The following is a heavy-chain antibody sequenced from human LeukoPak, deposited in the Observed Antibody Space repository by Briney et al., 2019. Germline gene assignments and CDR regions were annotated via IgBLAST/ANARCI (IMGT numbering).Heavy chain of an antibody. J-gene: IGHJ4*02. V-gene: IGHV3-33*01. Sequence: GGSLRLSCAASGFTFSSYGMHWVRQAPGKGLEGVAVIWYDGSNKYYADSVKGRFTISRDNSKNTLYLQMNSLRAEDTAVYYCAREPRRFYYFDYWGQGTLVTVSS. D-gene: IGHD3-10*01. CDR1: GFTFSSYG. CDR3: AREPRRFYYFDY. CDR2: IWYDGSNK.